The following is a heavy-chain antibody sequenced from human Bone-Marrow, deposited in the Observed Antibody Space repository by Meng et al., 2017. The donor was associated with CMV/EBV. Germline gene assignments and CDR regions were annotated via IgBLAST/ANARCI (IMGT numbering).Heavy chain of an antibody. CDR2: ISSSSSYI. CDR3: ARVRDIVVVSGAFDI. CDR1: GFTFSSYS. V-gene: IGHV3-21*04. J-gene: IGHJ3*02. D-gene: IGHD2-2*01. Sequence: GGSLRLSCAASGFTFSSYSMNWVRQAPGKGLEWVSFISSSSSYIYYADSVKGRFTISRDNSKNTVYLQMNSLRAEDTAVYYCARVRDIVVVSGAFDIWGQGTMVTVSS.